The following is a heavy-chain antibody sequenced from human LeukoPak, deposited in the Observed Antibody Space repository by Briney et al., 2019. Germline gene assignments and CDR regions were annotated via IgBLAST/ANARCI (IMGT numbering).Heavy chain of an antibody. D-gene: IGHD2-2*02. CDR2: ISSSSSYI. J-gene: IGHJ3*02. V-gene: IGHV3-21*01. CDR3: ARDRIPAAITGDAFDI. Sequence: GRSLRLSCAASGFTFDDHAMHWVRQAPGKGLEWVSSISSSSSYIYYADSVKGRFTISRDNAKNSLYLQMNSLRAEDTAVYYCARDRIPAAITGDAFDIWGQGTMVTVSS. CDR1: GFTFDDHA.